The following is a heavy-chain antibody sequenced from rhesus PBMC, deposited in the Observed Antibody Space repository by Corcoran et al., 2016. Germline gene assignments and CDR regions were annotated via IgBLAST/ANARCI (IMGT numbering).Heavy chain of an antibody. CDR3: ASGGVAAPFDY. CDR1: GGSISSSY. J-gene: IGHJ4*01. D-gene: IGHD4-29*01. Sequence: QLQLQESGPGLVKPSETLSVTCAVSGGSISSSYWSWIRQAPGKGLEWIGYIYGSGSSTNHNPSPKLSVTLSVDTSKNQLSLKLSSVTAADTAVYYCASGGVAAPFDYWGQGVLVTVSS. V-gene: IGHV4-169*02. CDR2: IYGSGSST.